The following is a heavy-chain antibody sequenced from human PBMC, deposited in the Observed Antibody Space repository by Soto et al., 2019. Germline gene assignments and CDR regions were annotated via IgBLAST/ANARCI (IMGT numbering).Heavy chain of an antibody. Sequence: GSLRLSCAASGFTFSNYGMHWVRQAPGKGLEWVAAIWYDGSNEYYADSVKGRFTISRDNSKNTLYLQMKSLRVEDTAVYYCARSLRDYYYGMDVWGQGTTVTVYS. D-gene: IGHD2-21*01. CDR1: GFTFSNYG. CDR3: ARSLRDYYYGMDV. CDR2: IWYDGSNE. J-gene: IGHJ6*02. V-gene: IGHV3-33*01.